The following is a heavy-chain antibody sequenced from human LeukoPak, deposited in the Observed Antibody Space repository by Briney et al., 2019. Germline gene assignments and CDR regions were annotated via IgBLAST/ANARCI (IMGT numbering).Heavy chain of an antibody. CDR3: ARVGATTSRYFDY. CDR2: IYSGGST. J-gene: IGHJ4*02. D-gene: IGHD1-26*01. Sequence: EGSLRLSCAASGFTFSSYAMSWVRQAPGKGLEWVSVIYSGGSTYYADSVKGRFTISRDNSKNTLYLQMNSLRAEDTAVYYCARVGATTSRYFDYWGQGTLVTVSS. CDR1: GFTFSSYA. V-gene: IGHV3-66*01.